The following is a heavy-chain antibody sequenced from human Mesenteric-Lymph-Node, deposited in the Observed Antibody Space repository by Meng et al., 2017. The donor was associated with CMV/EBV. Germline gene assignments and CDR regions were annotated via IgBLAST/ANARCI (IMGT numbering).Heavy chain of an antibody. J-gene: IGHJ6*02. CDR2: ITTSGRS. V-gene: IGHV3-48*03. D-gene: IGHD7-27*01. CDR1: GFTFSSYE. CDR3: ARGTGDYYYGVDV. Sequence: GGSLRLSCEASGFTFSSYEMNWVRQAPGKGLEWVSYITTSGRSYYTDSVKGRLTISRDNARNSLYLQMSSLRVEDTALYYCARGTGDYYYGVDVWGLGTTVTVSS.